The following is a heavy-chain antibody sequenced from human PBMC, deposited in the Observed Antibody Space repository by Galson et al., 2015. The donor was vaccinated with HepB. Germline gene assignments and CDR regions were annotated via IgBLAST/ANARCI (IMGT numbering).Heavy chain of an antibody. V-gene: IGHV1-69*04. J-gene: IGHJ4*02. CDR2: IIPILGIA. CDR3: ASDFSTGGNSGY. Sequence: SVKVSCKASGGTFSSYAISWVRQAPGQGLEWMGRIIPILGIANYAQKFQGRVTITADKSTSTAYMELSSLRSEDTAVYYCASDFSTGGNSGYWGQGTLVTVSS. CDR1: GGTFSSYA. D-gene: IGHD4-23*01.